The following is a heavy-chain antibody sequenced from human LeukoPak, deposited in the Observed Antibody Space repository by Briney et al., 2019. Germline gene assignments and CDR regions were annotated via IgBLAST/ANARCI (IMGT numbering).Heavy chain of an antibody. V-gene: IGHV4-59*01. D-gene: IGHD4-17*01. CDR3: ATDSGYGDPCDY. CDR1: GGSISSYY. Sequence: SETLSLTCTVSGGSISSYYWSWIRQPPWKGLEWIGYVFHSGSTNYNPSLKSRVTISIDTSKNQFSLKLTSVTAADTAVYYCATDSGYGDPCDYWGQGTLVTVSS. J-gene: IGHJ4*02. CDR2: VFHSGST.